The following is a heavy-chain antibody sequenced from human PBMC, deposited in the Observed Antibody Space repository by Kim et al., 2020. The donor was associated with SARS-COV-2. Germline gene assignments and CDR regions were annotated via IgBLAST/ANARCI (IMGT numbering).Heavy chain of an antibody. CDR3: TTDLHDYGDYDY. CDR1: GFTFSNAW. V-gene: IGHV3-15*01. Sequence: GGSLRLSCAASGFTFSNAWMSWVRQAPGKGLEWVGRIKSKTDRGTTDYAAPVKGRFTISRDDSKNTLYLQMNSLKTEDTAVYYCTTDLHDYGDYDYWGQGTLVTVSS. D-gene: IGHD4-17*01. CDR2: IKSKTDRGTT. J-gene: IGHJ4*02.